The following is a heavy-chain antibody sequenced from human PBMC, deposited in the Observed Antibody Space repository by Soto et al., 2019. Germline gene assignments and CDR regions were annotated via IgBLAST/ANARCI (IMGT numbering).Heavy chain of an antibody. V-gene: IGHV3-64D*06. J-gene: IGHJ4*02. CDR2: ISTNGGST. Sequence: PGGSLRLSCSASGFTFSIYAMHWVRQAPGKGLEYVSSISTNGGSTDYADSVKGRFTISRDNSKNTVYLQMSSLRVEDTAVYYCVKGEYYYDSSGYYPFDYWGQGTPVTVSS. D-gene: IGHD3-22*01. CDR3: VKGEYYYDSSGYYPFDY. CDR1: GFTFSIYA.